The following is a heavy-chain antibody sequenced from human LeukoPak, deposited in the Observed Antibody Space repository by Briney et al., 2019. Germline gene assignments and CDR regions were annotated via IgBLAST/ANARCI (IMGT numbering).Heavy chain of an antibody. CDR1: RYTFTGYY. Sequence: ASVKVSCKASRYTFTGYYMHWVRQAPGQGLEWMGWINPNSGGTNYAQKFQGRVTMTRDTSISTAYMELSRLRSDDTAVYYCARDRYYDSSGYYYMEYYFDYWGQGTLVTVSS. J-gene: IGHJ4*02. CDR2: INPNSGGT. D-gene: IGHD3-22*01. CDR3: ARDRYYDSSGYYYMEYYFDY. V-gene: IGHV1-2*02.